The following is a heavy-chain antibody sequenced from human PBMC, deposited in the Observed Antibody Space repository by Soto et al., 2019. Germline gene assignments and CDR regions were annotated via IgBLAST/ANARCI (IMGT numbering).Heavy chain of an antibody. CDR3: AREPQGTIFRKGRNAFDI. D-gene: IGHD3-3*01. V-gene: IGHV4-31*03. CDR2: IYYSGST. Sequence: QVQLQESGPGLVKPSQTLSLTCTVSGGSISSGGYYWSWIRQHPGKGLEWIGYIYYSGSTYYNPSLKSRVTISVDTSKNQFSLKLSSVTAADTAVYYCAREPQGTIFRKGRNAFDIWGQGTMATVSS. CDR1: GGSISSGGYY. J-gene: IGHJ3*02.